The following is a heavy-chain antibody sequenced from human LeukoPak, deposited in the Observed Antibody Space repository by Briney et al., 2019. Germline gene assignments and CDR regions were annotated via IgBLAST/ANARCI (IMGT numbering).Heavy chain of an antibody. CDR2: IWSDGSNK. J-gene: IGHJ5*02. Sequence: GGSLRLSCAASGFTFSDYGMHWVRQAPGKGLEWVAVIWSDGSNKVYADSVKGRFSISRDNSKSTLYLQMNSLGVEDTAVYYCAKDASGPYSSLFDPWGQGTLVIVSS. V-gene: IGHV3-33*06. D-gene: IGHD6-19*01. CDR1: GFTFSDYG. CDR3: AKDASGPYSSLFDP.